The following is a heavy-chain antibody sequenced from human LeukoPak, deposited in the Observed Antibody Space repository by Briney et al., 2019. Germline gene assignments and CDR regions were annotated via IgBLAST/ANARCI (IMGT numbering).Heavy chain of an antibody. Sequence: SETLSLTCAVYGGSFSGYYWSWIRQPPGKGLEWIGEINYSGSTNYNPSLKSRVTISVDTSKNQFSLKLSSVTAADTAVYYCARARLSSGSYYVRPYNRFDPWGQGTLVTVSS. V-gene: IGHV4-34*01. CDR3: ARARLSSGSYYVRPYNRFDP. D-gene: IGHD3-10*01. CDR2: INYSGST. CDR1: GGSFSGYY. J-gene: IGHJ5*02.